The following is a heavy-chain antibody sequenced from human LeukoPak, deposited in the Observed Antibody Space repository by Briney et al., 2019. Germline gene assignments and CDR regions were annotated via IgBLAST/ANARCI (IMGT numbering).Heavy chain of an antibody. CDR1: GFTFCDYY. CDR3: TRSLPIILVVMHSPHYYMDV. J-gene: IGHJ6*03. D-gene: IGHD3-22*01. CDR2: IRSKTYGGTT. Sequence: GGSLRLSCTASGFTFCDYYMSWFRQAPGKGLEWVGFIRSKTYGGTTEYAASVKGRFTISRDESKNIAYLEMNSLKTEDTAVYYCTRSLPIILVVMHSPHYYMDVWGKGTTVTVSS. V-gene: IGHV3-49*03.